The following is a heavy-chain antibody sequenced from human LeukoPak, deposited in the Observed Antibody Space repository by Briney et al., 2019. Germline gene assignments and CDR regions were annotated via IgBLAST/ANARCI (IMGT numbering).Heavy chain of an antibody. D-gene: IGHD1-26*01. Sequence: PSETLSLTCTVSGGSISSGSYYWSWIRQPAGKGLEWIGRIYTSGSTNYNPSLKSRVTISVDTSKNQFSLKLSSVTAADTAVFYCARLGLTRDAFDIWGHGTMVTVSS. CDR3: ARLGLTRDAFDI. J-gene: IGHJ3*02. CDR2: IYTSGST. V-gene: IGHV4-61*02. CDR1: GGSISSGSYY.